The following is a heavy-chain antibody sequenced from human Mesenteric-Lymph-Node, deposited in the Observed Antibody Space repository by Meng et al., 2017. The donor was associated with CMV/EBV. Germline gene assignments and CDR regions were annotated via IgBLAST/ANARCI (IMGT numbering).Heavy chain of an antibody. D-gene: IGHD5/OR15-5a*01. CDR3: ARDVFDFSSDYFGGPDF. Sequence: GESLKISCAASGFTFSSYAMHWVRQAPGRGLEWVVVTSYDGTNKHYADSVKGRFTISRDNSKNTLYLQMNGLTTDDTAVYYCARDVFDFSSDYFGGPDFWGQGTLVTVSS. CDR2: TSYDGTNK. J-gene: IGHJ4*02. V-gene: IGHV3-30*04. CDR1: GFTFSSYA.